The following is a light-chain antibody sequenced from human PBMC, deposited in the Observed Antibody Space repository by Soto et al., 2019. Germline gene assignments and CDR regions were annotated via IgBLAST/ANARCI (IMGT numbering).Light chain of an antibody. V-gene: IGKV3-11*01. CDR3: QQRSKWPLT. CDR1: QSVSSY. CDR2: DTS. Sequence: DILLTQSPATLSLSPGERATLSCRASQSVSSYLGWYQQKPGQTPRLLIYDTSNRATGIPARFSGSGSGTDFTLTISSLEPEDFAVYYCQQRSKWPLTFGGGTQVDIK. J-gene: IGKJ4*01.